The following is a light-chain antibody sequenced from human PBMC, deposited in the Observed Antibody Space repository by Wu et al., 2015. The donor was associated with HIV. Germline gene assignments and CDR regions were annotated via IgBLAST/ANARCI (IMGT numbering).Light chain of an antibody. V-gene: IGKV3-20*01. CDR1: QSVSSYY. CDR3: QQYGTSPLT. CDR2: VAS. Sequence: EIVMTQSPATLSVSPGERATLSCRASQSVSSYYLAWYQQKPGQAPRLLIYVASSRATGVPDRFSGSGSGTDFTLTISRLEPEDFAVYYCQQYGTSPLTFGGGTKVEIK. J-gene: IGKJ4*01.